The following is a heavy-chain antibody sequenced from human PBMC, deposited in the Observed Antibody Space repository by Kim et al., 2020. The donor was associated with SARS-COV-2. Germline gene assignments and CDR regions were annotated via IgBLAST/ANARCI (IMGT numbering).Heavy chain of an antibody. V-gene: IGHV2-5*01. CDR3: ARLTTVTLGFDY. J-gene: IGHJ4*02. Sequence: RYSPSLKSRLTITKDTSKTQVVLTMTNMDPVDTATYYCARLTTVTLGFDYWGQGTLVTVSS. D-gene: IGHD4-17*01.